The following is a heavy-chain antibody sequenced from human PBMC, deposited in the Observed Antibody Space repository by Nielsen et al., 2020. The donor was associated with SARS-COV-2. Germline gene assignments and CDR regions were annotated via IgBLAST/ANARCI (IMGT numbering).Heavy chain of an antibody. CDR3: ARNRPGGNSGRFDY. V-gene: IGHV3-7*01. D-gene: IGHD4-23*01. Sequence: GESLKISCAASGFTFSSYWMSWVRQAPGKGLEWVANIKQDGSEKYYVDSVKGRFTISRDNAKNSLYLQMNSLRAEDTAVYYCARNRPGGNSGRFDYWGQGTLVTVSS. J-gene: IGHJ4*02. CDR1: GFTFSSYW. CDR2: IKQDGSEK.